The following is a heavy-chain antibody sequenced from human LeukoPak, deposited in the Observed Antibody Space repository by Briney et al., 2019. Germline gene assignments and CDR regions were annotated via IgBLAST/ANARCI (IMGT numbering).Heavy chain of an antibody. CDR2: FSSNGLYI. V-gene: IGHV3-21*01. Sequence: GGSLRLPCAASGFTFSSYSMNWVRQAPGKGLEWVSSFSSNGLYIYYADSVKGRFTTSRDNAKNSLYLQMNSLRAEDTAVYYCARVDTRGGAFDIWGQGTMVTVSS. CDR1: GFTFSSYS. D-gene: IGHD2-15*01. CDR3: ARVDTRGGAFDI. J-gene: IGHJ3*02.